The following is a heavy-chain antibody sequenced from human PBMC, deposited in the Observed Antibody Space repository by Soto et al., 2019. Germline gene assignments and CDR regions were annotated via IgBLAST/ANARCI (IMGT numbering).Heavy chain of an antibody. Sequence: QVQVVQSGSEVKEPGASVKVSCRASGYTFTDYGIGWVRQAPGQGLEWIGWINTYTGGTNYAQKFRGRVTMTTHTSTRTAYMELRSLTSDHTALYYCANGRLHSRVDYYDYWGQGTLVTVSS. D-gene: IGHD1-26*01. CDR2: INTYTGGT. J-gene: IGHJ4*02. CDR3: ANGRLHSRVDYYDY. V-gene: IGHV1-18*01. CDR1: GYTFTDYG.